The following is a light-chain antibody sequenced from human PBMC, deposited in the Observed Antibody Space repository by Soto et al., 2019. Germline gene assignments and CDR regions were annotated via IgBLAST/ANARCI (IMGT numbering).Light chain of an antibody. J-gene: IGLJ1*01. CDR2: DVS. CDR3: ASYTNSINYV. CDR1: NSDVGGYNY. Sequence: QSALTQPASVSGSPGQSITISCTGTNSDVGGYNYVSWYQQHPGKAPKLLIYDVSSRPSGLSNRFSGSKSGNTASLIISGLQAEDEADYYCASYTNSINYVLGSGTKVTVL. V-gene: IGLV2-14*03.